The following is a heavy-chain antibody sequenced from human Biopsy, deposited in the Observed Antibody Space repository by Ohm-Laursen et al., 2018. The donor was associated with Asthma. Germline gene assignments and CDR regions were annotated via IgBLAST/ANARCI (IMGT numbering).Heavy chain of an antibody. CDR2: IIPVFGTS. Sequence: GASVKVSYKASGGTFNRYAISWVRQAPGQGLEWMGGIIPVFGTSNYAQKFQGRVTFTADGSTSSAYMELSSLTSEDSAVYYRAREVSTVDYGYYYFAMDVWGQGTTVTVSS. V-gene: IGHV1-69*13. CDR1: GGTFNRYA. D-gene: IGHD4-17*01. CDR3: AREVSTVDYGYYYFAMDV. J-gene: IGHJ6*02.